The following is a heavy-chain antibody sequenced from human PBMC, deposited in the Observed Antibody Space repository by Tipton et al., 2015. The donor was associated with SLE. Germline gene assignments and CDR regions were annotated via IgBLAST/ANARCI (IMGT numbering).Heavy chain of an antibody. V-gene: IGHV4-59*11. D-gene: IGHD6-13*01. CDR3: ARGRSSSPPYYYYYMDV. Sequence: TLSLTCTVSGGSISSHYWSWIRQPPGKGLEWIGDIYYSGSTNYNPSPKSRVTISVDTSKNQFSLKLSSVTAADTAVYYCARGRSSSPPYYYYYMDVWGKGTTVTVSS. J-gene: IGHJ6*03. CDR2: IYYSGST. CDR1: GGSISSHY.